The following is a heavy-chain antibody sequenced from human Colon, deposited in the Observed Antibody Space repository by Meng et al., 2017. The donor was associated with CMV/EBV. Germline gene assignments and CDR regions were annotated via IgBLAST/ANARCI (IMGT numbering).Heavy chain of an antibody. CDR3: ARGGYYGSGRDWFDP. D-gene: IGHD3-10*01. CDR2: IYHSGST. J-gene: IGHJ5*02. V-gene: IGHV4-38-2*02. CDR1: GYSISSGYY. Sequence: GSLRLSCTVSGYSISSGYYWGCIRQPPGKGLEWIGSIYHSGSTYYNPSLKSRVTISVDTSKNQFSLKLSSVTAADTAVYYCARGGYYGSGRDWFDPWGQGTLVTVSS.